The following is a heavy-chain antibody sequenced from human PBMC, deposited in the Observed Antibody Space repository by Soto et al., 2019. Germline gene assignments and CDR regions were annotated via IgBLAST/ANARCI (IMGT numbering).Heavy chain of an antibody. CDR1: GCAFSGDT. CDR3: ARVPGIAAAGIGY. D-gene: IGHD6-13*01. Sequence: GVSVELCCEEPGCAFSGDTISWVLLPPKQGLEWMGRIIPILGIANYAQKFQGRVTITADKSTSTAYMELSSLRSEDTAVYYCARVPGIAAAGIGYWGQGTLVTVSS. CDR2: IIPILGIA. J-gene: IGHJ4*02. V-gene: IGHV1-69*02.